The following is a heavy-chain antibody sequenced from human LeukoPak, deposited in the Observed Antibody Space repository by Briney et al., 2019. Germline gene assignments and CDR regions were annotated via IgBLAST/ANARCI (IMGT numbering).Heavy chain of an antibody. D-gene: IGHD3-10*01. J-gene: IGHJ5*02. CDR1: GGSISSYS. CDR3: ARGSSSGSYHPLDP. Sequence: PSETLSLTCTVSGGSISSYSWSWIRQPPGKGPEWVGYVYYTGSINYNPSLKSRVTISVDTSKNQFSLKLSSVTAADTAVYYCARGSSSGSYHPLDPWGQGTLVTVSS. CDR2: VYYTGSI. V-gene: IGHV4-59*01.